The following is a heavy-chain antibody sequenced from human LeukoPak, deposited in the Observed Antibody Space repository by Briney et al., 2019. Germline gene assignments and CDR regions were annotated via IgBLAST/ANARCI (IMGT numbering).Heavy chain of an antibody. CDR1: GFTFSIYG. Sequence: GGSLRLSCAASGFTFSIYGMNGIRQAPGKGLEGVAVIWSDGSDKYYADSMKGGFTISRENSKKKVYMQMNRLRDKETACCNCATAACSFDIWGQGTLVTVSS. CDR3: ATAACSFDI. V-gene: IGHV3-33*01. J-gene: IGHJ3*02. CDR2: IWSDGSDK.